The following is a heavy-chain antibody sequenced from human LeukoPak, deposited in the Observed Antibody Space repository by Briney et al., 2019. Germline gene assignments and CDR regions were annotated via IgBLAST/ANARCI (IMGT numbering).Heavy chain of an antibody. V-gene: IGHV4-39*07. J-gene: IGHJ4*02. CDR1: GGSISSSSYY. CDR2: IYYSGST. Sequence: SETLSLTCTVSGGSISSSSYYWGWIRQPPGKGLEWIGGIYYSGSTFYNPSLKSRVTISVDTSKNQFSLKLSSVTAADTAVYYCARGRNLLVRVAAAGSTNKHRSKTAPHDYWGQGTLVTVSS. D-gene: IGHD6-13*01. CDR3: ARGRNLLVRVAAAGSTNKHRSKTAPHDY.